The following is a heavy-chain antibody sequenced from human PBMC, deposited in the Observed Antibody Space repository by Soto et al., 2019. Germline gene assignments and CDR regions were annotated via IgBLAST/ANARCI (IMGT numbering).Heavy chain of an antibody. Sequence: SETLFLPCTVSGGSISSVSYYSVWLRQPPGKGLEWIGSIYYSVRTYYTPSLKSRVTISVDTSENQFSLKLISVTAADTAVYYCARENYYGSGSYYKHYFDYWGKGTLVTVSS. V-gene: IGHV4-39*02. CDR3: ARENYYGSGSYYKHYFDY. CDR2: IYYSVRT. CDR1: GGSISSVSYY. J-gene: IGHJ4*02. D-gene: IGHD3-10*01.